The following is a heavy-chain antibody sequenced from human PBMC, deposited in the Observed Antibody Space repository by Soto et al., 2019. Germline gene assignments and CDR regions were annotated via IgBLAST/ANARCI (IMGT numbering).Heavy chain of an antibody. CDR3: ARHAHWNEFDY. J-gene: IGHJ4*02. Sequence: SETLSLTCTVSGGSISSYYWSWIRQPPGKGLEWIGYIYYSGSTNYNPSLKSRVTISVDTSKNQFSLKLSSVTAADTAVYYCARHAHWNEFDYWGQGTLVTVSS. CDR1: GGSISSYY. CDR2: IYYSGST. D-gene: IGHD1-1*01. V-gene: IGHV4-59*08.